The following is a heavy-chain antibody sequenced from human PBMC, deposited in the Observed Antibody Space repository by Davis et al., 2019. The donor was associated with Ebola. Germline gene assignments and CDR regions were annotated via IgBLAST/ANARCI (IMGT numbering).Heavy chain of an antibody. CDR3: ARQSWYYSYYYGMDV. J-gene: IGHJ6*02. CDR2: YYYTGCT. CDR1: GGFASSGGYS. V-gene: IGHV4-30-4*07. D-gene: IGHD6-13*01. Sequence: SETLSLTCAVSGGFASSGGYSWSWIRQPPGKGLEGIGYYYYTGCTSYNPSLKSRVTISVDTSKNQSSLKLSSVTAADTAVYYCARQSWYYSYYYGMDVWGQGTTVTVSS.